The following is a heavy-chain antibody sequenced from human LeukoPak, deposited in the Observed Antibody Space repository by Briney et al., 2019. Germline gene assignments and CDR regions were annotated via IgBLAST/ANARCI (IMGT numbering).Heavy chain of an antibody. CDR2: IYYSGST. CDR3: AREKVGATDY. V-gene: IGHV4-30-4*08. CDR1: GGSISSGDYY. J-gene: IGHJ4*02. Sequence: SETLSLTCTVSGGSISSGDYYWSWIRQPPGKALEWIGYIYYSGSTYYNPSLKSRVTISVDTSKNQFSLKLSSVTAADTAVYYCAREKVGATDYWGQGTLVTVSS. D-gene: IGHD1-26*01.